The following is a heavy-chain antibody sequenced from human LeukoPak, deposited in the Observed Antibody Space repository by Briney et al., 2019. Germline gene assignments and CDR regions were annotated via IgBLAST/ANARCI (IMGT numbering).Heavy chain of an antibody. D-gene: IGHD2-2*02. CDR3: AKDRISVVSAAIGSP. V-gene: IGHV3-30*02. CDR2: IRYDGSNK. CDR1: GFTFSSYG. J-gene: IGHJ5*02. Sequence: PGGSLRLSCAASGFTFSSYGMHWVRQAPGKGLEWVAFIRYDGSNKYYADSVKGRFTISRDNSKNTLYLQMDSLRGEDTAVYYCAKDRISVVSAAIGSPWGQGTLVAVSS.